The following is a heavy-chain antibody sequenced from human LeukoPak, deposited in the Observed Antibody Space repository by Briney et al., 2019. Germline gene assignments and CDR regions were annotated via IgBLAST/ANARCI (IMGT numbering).Heavy chain of an antibody. CDR3: APTAEAYTSWWKV. CDR1: GYKFTDDY. J-gene: IGHJ4*02. Sequence: ASVKVSCKASGYKFTDDYMHWVRQAPGQGLEFLGWINPDSGFTNYAQKFKGRVTMTRDTSISTAYLEVRSLTSDDTAVYYCAPTAEAYTSWWKVWGQGTLVTVSS. V-gene: IGHV1-2*02. D-gene: IGHD3-16*01. CDR2: INPDSGFT.